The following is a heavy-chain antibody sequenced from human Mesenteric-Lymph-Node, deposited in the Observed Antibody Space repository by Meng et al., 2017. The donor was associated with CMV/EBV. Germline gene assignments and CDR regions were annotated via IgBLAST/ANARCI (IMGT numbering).Heavy chain of an antibody. CDR2: ISSTGSSI. J-gene: IGHJ4*02. Sequence: GESLKISCAASGFTFSSYAMHWVRQAPGKGLEWISYISSTGSSIYYADSVKGRFTISRDNAKNSLFLQMNSLRAEDTAVYYCARDHYDFWSGFDYWGQGTLVTVSS. V-gene: IGHV3-48*04. CDR1: GFTFSSYA. D-gene: IGHD3-3*01. CDR3: ARDHYDFWSGFDY.